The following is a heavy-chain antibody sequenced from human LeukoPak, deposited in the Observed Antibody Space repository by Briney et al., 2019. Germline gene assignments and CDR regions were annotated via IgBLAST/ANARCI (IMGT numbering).Heavy chain of an antibody. Sequence: GGSLRLSCAASGFTFSSYSMNWVRQAPGKGLEWVSSISSSSSYIYYADSVKGRFTISRDNAKNSLYLQMTSLRAEDTAVYYCARGSCTSTSCLLFDYWGQGTLVTVSS. CDR3: ARGSCTSTSCLLFDY. J-gene: IGHJ4*02. V-gene: IGHV3-21*01. CDR1: GFTFSSYS. CDR2: ISSSSSYI. D-gene: IGHD2-2*01.